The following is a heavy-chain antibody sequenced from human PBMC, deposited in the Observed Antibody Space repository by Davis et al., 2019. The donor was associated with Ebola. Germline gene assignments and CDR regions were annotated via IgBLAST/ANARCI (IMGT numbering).Heavy chain of an antibody. D-gene: IGHD7-27*01. J-gene: IGHJ6*03. CDR1: GGSISSYY. Sequence: PGGSLRFSCTVSGGSISSYYWSWIRQPAGKGLEWIGRIYTSGSTNYNPSLKSRVTMSVDTSKNQFSLKLSSVTAADTAVYYCARVLRDWGSSYYYYYMDVWGKGTTVTVSS. CDR3: ARVLRDWGSSYYYYYMDV. CDR2: IYTSGST. V-gene: IGHV4-4*07.